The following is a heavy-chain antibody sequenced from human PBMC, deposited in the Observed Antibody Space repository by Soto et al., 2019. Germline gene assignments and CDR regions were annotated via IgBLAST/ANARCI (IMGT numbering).Heavy chain of an antibody. Sequence: ASVKVSCKTSGYTFTGYYIHWVRQAPGQGLEWMGWINPYNGGTNYAQKFQGRVTMTRDTSISTAYMELSRLRSDDTAVYYCARVNVVVVAATREYYFDYWGQGTLVTSPQ. V-gene: IGHV1-2*02. CDR1: GYTFTGYY. CDR3: ARVNVVVVAATREYYFDY. J-gene: IGHJ4*02. CDR2: INPYNGGT. D-gene: IGHD2-15*01.